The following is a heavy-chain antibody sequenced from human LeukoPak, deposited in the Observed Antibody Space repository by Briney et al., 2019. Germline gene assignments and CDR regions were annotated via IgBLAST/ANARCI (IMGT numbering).Heavy chain of an antibody. J-gene: IGHJ4*02. V-gene: IGHV3-48*01. CDR3: ARGRGWIYDS. D-gene: IGHD6-19*01. CDR2: INSNSKTI. Sequence: GGSLRLSCAASGFTFSDFSMNWVRQAPGKGLEDIAYINSNSKTISYADSVKGRFTISRDNGKNSLYLQMNSLRVEDTAVYYCARGRGWIYDSWGRGTLVTVSS. CDR1: GFTFSDFS.